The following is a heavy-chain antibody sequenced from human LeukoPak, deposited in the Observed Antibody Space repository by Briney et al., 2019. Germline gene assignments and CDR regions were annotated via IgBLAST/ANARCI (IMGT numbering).Heavy chain of an antibody. CDR3: AKVSEQWLVSPYYFDY. Sequence: GGSLRLSCAASGFTFSSYGMHWVRQAPGKGLEWVAFIRYDGSSKYYADSVKGRFTISRDNSKNTLYLQMNSLRAEDTAVYYCAKVSEQWLVSPYYFDYWGQGTLVTVSS. J-gene: IGHJ4*02. CDR1: GFTFSSYG. CDR2: IRYDGSSK. D-gene: IGHD6-19*01. V-gene: IGHV3-30*02.